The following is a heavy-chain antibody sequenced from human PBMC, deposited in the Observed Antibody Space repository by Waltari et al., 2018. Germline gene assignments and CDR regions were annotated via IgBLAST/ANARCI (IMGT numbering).Heavy chain of an antibody. J-gene: IGHJ6*03. D-gene: IGHD6-13*01. V-gene: IGHV3-23*01. CDR1: GFTFSSYA. CDR2: ISGSGGST. Sequence: EVQLLESGGGLVQPGGSLRLSCAASGFTFSSYAMSWVRQAPGKGLEWVSAISGSGGSTDYADSVKGRFTISRDNSKNTLYLQMNSLRAEDTAVYYCAKGAAAGTFWYYYYYMDVWGKGTTVTISS. CDR3: AKGAAAGTFWYYYYYMDV.